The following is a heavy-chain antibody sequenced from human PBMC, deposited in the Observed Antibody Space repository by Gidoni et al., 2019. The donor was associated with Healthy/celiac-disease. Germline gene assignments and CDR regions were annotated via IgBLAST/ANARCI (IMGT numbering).Heavy chain of an antibody. J-gene: IGHJ4*02. CDR1: GGSISSYY. CDR2: IYYSGST. D-gene: IGHD3-22*01. CDR3: AGDSSGYYYSSGYFDY. Sequence: QVQLQESGPGLVKPSETLSLTCTVSGGSISSYYWSWIRQPPRKGLEWIGYIYYSGSTNYNPSLKSRVPISVDTSKNQFSLKLSSVTAADTAVYYCAGDSSGYYYSSGYFDYWGQGTLVTVSS. V-gene: IGHV4-59*01.